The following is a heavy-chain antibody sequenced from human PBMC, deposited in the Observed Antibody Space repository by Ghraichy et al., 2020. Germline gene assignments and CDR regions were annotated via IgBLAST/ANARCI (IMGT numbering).Heavy chain of an antibody. CDR1: GGSISSESYY. Sequence: SQTLSLTCTFSGGSISSESYYWAWIRQPPGKGLEWIGYIYYNGSAYYNPSLKSRVTISADTSKNQFSLSLRSVTAADTATYYCARCKMLGHCSGGCCSQRSVDRWGQGTGVTVSS. J-gene: IGHJ4*02. D-gene: IGHD2-21*02. CDR2: IYYNGSA. CDR3: ARCKMLGHCSGGCCSQRSVDR. V-gene: IGHV4-39*01.